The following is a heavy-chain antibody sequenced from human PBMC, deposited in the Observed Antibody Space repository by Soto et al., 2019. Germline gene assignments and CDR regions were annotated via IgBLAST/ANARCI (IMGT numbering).Heavy chain of an antibody. Sequence: PSETLSLTCAVHGAPLSGYKWSWIRQPPGQGLEWIGEINHSGSIDYNPSLKSRVTVSEDTSKNQFSLKVSSVTAADTAVYFCARLAYSGYLQTWGQGSLVTVSS. CDR2: INHSGSI. CDR3: ARLAYSGYLQT. J-gene: IGHJ1*01. CDR1: GAPLSGYK. D-gene: IGHD1-26*01. V-gene: IGHV4-34*01.